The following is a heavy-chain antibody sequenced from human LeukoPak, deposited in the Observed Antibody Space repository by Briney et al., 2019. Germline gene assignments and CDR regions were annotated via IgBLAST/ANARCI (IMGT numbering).Heavy chain of an antibody. J-gene: IGHJ4*02. CDR3: ARAPHGSGCDY. CDR1: GYSISSGYY. Sequence: SETLSLTCTVSGYSISSGYYWGWIRQPPGKGLEWIGSGSTYYNPSLKSRVTISVDTSKNQFSLKLSSVTPEDTAVYYCARAPHGSGCDYWSQGNLVTVSS. V-gene: IGHV4-38-2*02. D-gene: IGHD6-19*01. CDR2: SGST.